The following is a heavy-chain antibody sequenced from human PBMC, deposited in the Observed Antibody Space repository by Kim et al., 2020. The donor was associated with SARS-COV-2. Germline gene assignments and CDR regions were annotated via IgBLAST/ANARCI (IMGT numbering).Heavy chain of an antibody. J-gene: IGHJ3*02. V-gene: IGHV3-21*01. CDR3: ARVSYGGKAFDI. Sequence: YYADSVKGRFTISRDNAKNSLYLQMNSLRAEDTAVYYCARVSYGGKAFDIWGQGTMVTVSS. D-gene: IGHD4-17*01.